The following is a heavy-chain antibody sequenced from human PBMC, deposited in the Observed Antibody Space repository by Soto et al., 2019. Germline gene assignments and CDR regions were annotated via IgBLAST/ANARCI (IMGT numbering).Heavy chain of an antibody. CDR1: GFTFSSYG. J-gene: IGHJ6*02. CDR3: AKDASGQWLVLVEYYYYGMDV. Sequence: QVQLVESGGGVVQPGRSLRLSCAASGFTFSSYGMHWVRQAPGKGLEWVAVISYDGSNKYYADSVKGRFTISRDNSKNTLYLQMNSLRAEDTAVYYCAKDASGQWLVLVEYYYYGMDVWGQGTTVTVSS. CDR2: ISYDGSNK. D-gene: IGHD6-19*01. V-gene: IGHV3-30*18.